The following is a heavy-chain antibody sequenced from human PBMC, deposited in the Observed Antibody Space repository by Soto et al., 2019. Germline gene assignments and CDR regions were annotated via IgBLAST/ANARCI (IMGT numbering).Heavy chain of an antibody. V-gene: IGHV1-69*06. CDR1: GGTFSSYA. J-gene: IGHJ6*02. CDR3: ATQYCSSTSCYYVDYYYYYGMDV. Sequence: SVKVSCKASGGTFSSYAISWVRQAPGQGLEWMGGIIPIFGTANYAQKSQGRVTITADKSTSTAYMELSSLRSEDTAVYYCATQYCSSTSCYYVDYYYYYGMDVWGQGTTVTVSS. D-gene: IGHD2-2*01. CDR2: IIPIFGTA.